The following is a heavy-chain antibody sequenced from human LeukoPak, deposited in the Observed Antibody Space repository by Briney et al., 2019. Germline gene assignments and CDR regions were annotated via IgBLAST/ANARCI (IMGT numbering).Heavy chain of an antibody. D-gene: IGHD4-17*01. CDR3: AKGQTTVRGFFDY. J-gene: IGHJ4*02. CDR2: ISGSGGFT. Sequence: SGGSLRLSCAASGFTFSSYVMSWVRQAPGKGLEWVSVISGSGGFTYHADSVKGRFTISRDNSKNTLYLEMNTVRAEDTAVYYCAKGQTTVRGFFDYWGQGTLVTVSS. CDR1: GFTFSSYV. V-gene: IGHV3-23*01.